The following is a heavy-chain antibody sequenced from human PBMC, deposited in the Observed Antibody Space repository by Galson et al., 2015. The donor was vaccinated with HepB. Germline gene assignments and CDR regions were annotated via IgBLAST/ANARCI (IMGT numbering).Heavy chain of an antibody. CDR2: ISSSGSTI. D-gene: IGHD3-22*01. CDR3: ASAADSSGYYSYYYGMDV. J-gene: IGHJ6*02. CDR1: GFTFSDYY. V-gene: IGHV3-11*01. Sequence: SLRLSCAASGFTFSDYYMSWIRQAPGKGLEWVSYISSSGSTIYYADSVKGRFTISRDNAKNSLYLQMNSLRAEDTAVYYCASAADSSGYYSYYYGMDVWGQGTTVTVSS.